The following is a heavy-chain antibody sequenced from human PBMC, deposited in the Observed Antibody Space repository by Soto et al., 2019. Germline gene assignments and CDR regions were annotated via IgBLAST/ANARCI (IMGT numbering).Heavy chain of an antibody. CDR1: GYTFSTYW. CDR2: IYPADSDT. Sequence: PGASLKISCQGFGYTFSTYWIGWVRQKPGQGLEWMGAIYPADSDTRYTPSFEGHVTFSADKSLSTAYLQWNSLRASDTARYYCARRRAWNDAFDFWGQGVLVTVSS. V-gene: IGHV5-51*01. J-gene: IGHJ4*02. CDR3: ARRRAWNDAFDF. D-gene: IGHD1-1*01.